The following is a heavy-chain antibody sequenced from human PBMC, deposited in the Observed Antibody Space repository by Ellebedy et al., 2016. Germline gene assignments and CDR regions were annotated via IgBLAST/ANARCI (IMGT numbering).Heavy chain of an antibody. CDR3: ATLTIPGGSDY. Sequence: SETLSLTXTVSGGSINSGAYYWSWIRQPAGKGLEWIGRIYTSGSTIFNPSLKSRVTMSVDTSKNHFSLELSSVTAADTAVYYCATLTIPGGSDYWGQGALVTVSS. CDR2: IYTSGST. D-gene: IGHD3-16*01. J-gene: IGHJ4*02. CDR1: GGSINSGAYY. V-gene: IGHV4-61*02.